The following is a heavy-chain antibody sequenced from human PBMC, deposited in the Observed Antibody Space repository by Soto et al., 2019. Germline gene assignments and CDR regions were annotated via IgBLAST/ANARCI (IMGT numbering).Heavy chain of an antibody. D-gene: IGHD6-19*01. Sequence: EVQLVESGGGLVQPGRSLRLSCAASGFTFDDYAMHWVRQAPGKGLEWVSGISWNSGSIGYADSVKGRFTISRDNAKNSLYLHMNSLRAEDTALYDCAKDPAIRWQWLLRRGAFDIWGQGTMVTVSS. V-gene: IGHV3-9*01. CDR1: GFTFDDYA. CDR3: AKDPAIRWQWLLRRGAFDI. J-gene: IGHJ3*02. CDR2: ISWNSGSI.